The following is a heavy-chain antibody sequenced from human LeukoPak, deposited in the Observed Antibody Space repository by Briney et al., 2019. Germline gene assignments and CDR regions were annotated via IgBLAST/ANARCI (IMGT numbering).Heavy chain of an antibody. D-gene: IGHD3-3*01. Sequence: GGSLRLSCAASGFTFSSYGMHWVRQAPGKGLEWVAVISYDGSNKYYADSVKGRFTISRDIAKNTLYLQMNSLRAEDTGVYYCAKDHYWSIDYWGRGTLVTVPS. CDR3: AKDHYWSIDY. CDR1: GFTFSSYG. V-gene: IGHV3-30*18. CDR2: ISYDGSNK. J-gene: IGHJ4*02.